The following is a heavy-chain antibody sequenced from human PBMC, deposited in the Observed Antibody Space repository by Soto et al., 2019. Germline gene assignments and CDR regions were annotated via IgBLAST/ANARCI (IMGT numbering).Heavy chain of an antibody. D-gene: IGHD3-10*01. V-gene: IGHV1-46*01. Sequence: GASVKVSCKASGYTFTSYYIHWVRQAPGQGLEWMGIINPSNGSTNYAQNFQGRVTMTTDTSTSTAYMELRSLRSDDTAVYYCARDPSGSGSFWDYYGMDVWGQGTTVTVSS. CDR1: GYTFTSYY. CDR3: ARDPSGSGSFWDYYGMDV. CDR2: INPSNGST. J-gene: IGHJ6*02.